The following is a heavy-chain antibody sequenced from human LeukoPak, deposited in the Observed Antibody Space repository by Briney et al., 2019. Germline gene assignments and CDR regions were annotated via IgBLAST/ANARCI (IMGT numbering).Heavy chain of an antibody. D-gene: IGHD5-18*01. J-gene: IGHJ4*02. Sequence: GGSLRLSCAASGFTFSSYWMSWIRQAPGKGLEWVSYISNSGSTIYYADSVKGRFTISRDNAKNSLYLQMNSLRAEDTAVYYCARGWEGYSYQYDYWGQGTLVTVSS. CDR1: GFTFSSYW. CDR2: ISNSGSTI. CDR3: ARGWEGYSYQYDY. V-gene: IGHV3-11*04.